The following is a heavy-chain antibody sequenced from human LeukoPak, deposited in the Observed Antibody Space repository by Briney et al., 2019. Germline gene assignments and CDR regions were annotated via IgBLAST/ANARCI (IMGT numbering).Heavy chain of an antibody. V-gene: IGHV1-2*06. D-gene: IGHD2-15*01. CDR2: LNPNNGGT. J-gene: IGHJ4*02. Sequence: HGASVKVSCKASGYTFTGYYMHWVRQAPGQGLEWMGRLNPNNGGTNYAQKFQGRVTMTSDTSVKTAYMELSRLRSDDTAVYYCARLVVGSQLWLDYWGQGTLVTVSS. CDR1: GYTFTGYY. CDR3: ARLVVGSQLWLDY.